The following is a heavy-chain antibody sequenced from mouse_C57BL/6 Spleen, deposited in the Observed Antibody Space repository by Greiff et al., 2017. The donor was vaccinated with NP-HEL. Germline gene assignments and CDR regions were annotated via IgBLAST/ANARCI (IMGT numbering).Heavy chain of an antibody. J-gene: IGHJ4*01. CDR3: ARKGNYGTLYAMDY. V-gene: IGHV1-55*01. D-gene: IGHD2-1*01. CDR1: GYTFTSYW. Sequence: QVHVKQPGAELVKPGASVKMSCKASGYTFTSYWITWVKQRPGQGLEWIGDIYPGSGSTNYNEKFKSKATLTVDTSSSTAYMQLSSLTSEDSAVYYCARKGNYGTLYAMDYWGQGTSVTVSS. CDR2: IYPGSGST.